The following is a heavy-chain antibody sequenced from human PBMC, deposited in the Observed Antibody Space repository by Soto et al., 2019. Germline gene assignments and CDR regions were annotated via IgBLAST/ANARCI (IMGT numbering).Heavy chain of an antibody. Sequence: QVQLVQSGAEVKKPGASVKVSCKASGYTFTSYDINWVRQATGQGLEWMGWMNPNSGNTGYAQKFQGRVTMTRNTSRSTAYMELRTLRSEDTAVYYCARERTSSWRFDYWGQGTRVPVSS. CDR2: MNPNSGNT. D-gene: IGHD6-13*01. CDR3: ARERTSSWRFDY. J-gene: IGHJ4*02. CDR1: GYTFTSYD. V-gene: IGHV1-8*01.